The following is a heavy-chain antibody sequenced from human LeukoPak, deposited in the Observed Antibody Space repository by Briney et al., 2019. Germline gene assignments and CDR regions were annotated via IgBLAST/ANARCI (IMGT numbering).Heavy chain of an antibody. Sequence: GGSLRLSCEGSGFTFSNYWMSWVRQAPGKGLEWVANIQQHGSETYYGDSVKGRFTISRDNAKNSLYLQMNSLRAEDTAVYYCARGAVYYYGMDVWGQGTTVTVSS. D-gene: IGHD6-19*01. CDR3: ARGAVYYYGMDV. J-gene: IGHJ6*02. V-gene: IGHV3-7*01. CDR2: IQQHGSET. CDR1: GFTFSNYW.